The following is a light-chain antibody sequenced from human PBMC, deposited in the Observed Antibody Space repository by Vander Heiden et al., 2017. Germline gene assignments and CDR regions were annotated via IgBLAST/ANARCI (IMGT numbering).Light chain of an antibody. CDR3: QQVDNVPIT. J-gene: IGKJ5*01. CDR2: DAS. Sequence: DIQMTQSPSSLSASVGDRVTITCQASQDITIYLHWYQQKPGKAPKLLIYDASKLETGVPSRFSGSGSGTDFTLTINSLQPEDVATYYCQQVDNVPITFGQGTPMEI. V-gene: IGKV1-33*01. CDR1: QDITIY.